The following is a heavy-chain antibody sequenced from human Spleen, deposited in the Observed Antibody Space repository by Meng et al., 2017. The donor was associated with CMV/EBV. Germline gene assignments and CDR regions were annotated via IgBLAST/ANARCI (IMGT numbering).Heavy chain of an antibody. Sequence: GESLKISCAVSGFSFSRYRYGIHWVCQAPGKGLEWVAFIRYDGSNKYYADSVKGRFTISRDNSKNTLYLQMNSLRAEDTAVYYCAKLGGGGVSVGPTDITDYWGRNAGHRLL. CDR3: AKLGGGGVSVGPTDITDY. V-gene: IGHV3-30*02. CDR1: GFSFSRYRYG. J-gene: IGHJ4*01. D-gene: IGHD2-8*02. CDR2: IRYDGSNK.